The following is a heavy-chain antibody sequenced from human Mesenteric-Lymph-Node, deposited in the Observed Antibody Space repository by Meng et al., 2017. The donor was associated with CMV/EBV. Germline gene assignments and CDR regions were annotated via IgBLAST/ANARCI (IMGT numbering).Heavy chain of an antibody. V-gene: IGHV3-15*05. D-gene: IGHD3-10*01. CDR1: RFTFRNAW. CDR2: IKSKSDGGTT. CDR3: ARGRYYYDSGNYYFDY. J-gene: IGHJ4*02. Sequence: GESLKISCAASRFTFRNAWMSWVRQAAGKGLEWVGRIKSKSDGGTTDYAASVKGRFTISRDDSRNTLYLQMNSLRAEDTAVYYCARGRYYYDSGNYYFDYWGQGTLVTV.